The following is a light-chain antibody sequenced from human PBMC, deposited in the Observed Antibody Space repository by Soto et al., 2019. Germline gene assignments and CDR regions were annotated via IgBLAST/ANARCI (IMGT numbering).Light chain of an antibody. J-gene: IGLJ1*01. CDR3: NSYTTSYTYI. CDR2: GVS. CDR1: STDVGAYNY. Sequence: ALTQPASVSGSPGQSITISCTGTSTDVGAYNYVSRYQQHPGKAPKLVIYGVSNRPSGVSNRFSGSKSGNTASLTISGLQAEDEADYYCNSYTTSYTYIFGTGTKVTVL. V-gene: IGLV2-14*01.